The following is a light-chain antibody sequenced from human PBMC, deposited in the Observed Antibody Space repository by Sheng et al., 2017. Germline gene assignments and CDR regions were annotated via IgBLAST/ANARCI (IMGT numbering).Light chain of an antibody. CDR3: QAWDSSTGGV. CDR1: KLGDKY. V-gene: IGLV3-1*01. J-gene: IGLJ2*01. Sequence: SYELTQPPSVSVSPGQTASITCSGDKLGDKYACWYQQKPGQSPVLLIYQDNKRPSGIPERFSGSNSGNTATLTISGTQAMDEADYYCQAWDSSTGGVFGGGTKLTVL. CDR2: QDN.